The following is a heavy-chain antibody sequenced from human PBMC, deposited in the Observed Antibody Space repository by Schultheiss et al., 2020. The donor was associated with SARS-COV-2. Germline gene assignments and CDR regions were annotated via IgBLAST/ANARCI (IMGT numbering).Heavy chain of an antibody. D-gene: IGHD3-22*01. J-gene: IGHJ4*02. CDR1: GFTVSSNY. CDR3: ASTRVKYDYDSSGYDDY. CDR2: ISTSGTTI. V-gene: IGHV3-11*04. Sequence: GESLKISCAASGFTVSSNYMSWVRQGPGKGLEWVSYISTSGTTIYYADSVKGRFTISRDNAKNSLYLQMNSLRAEDTAVYYCASTRVKYDYDSSGYDDYWGQGTLVTVSS.